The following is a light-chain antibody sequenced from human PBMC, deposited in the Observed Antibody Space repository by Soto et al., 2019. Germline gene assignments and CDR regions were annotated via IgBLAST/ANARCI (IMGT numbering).Light chain of an antibody. Sequence: DIQMTQSPSSLSASVGDRVTITCRASQSISSYLNWYQQKPGKAPKLLIYAASSLQSGVPSRFSGSGSGTDFTLTISSLQHEDFATYDCQQSYSTLWTLGQGTKVEIK. J-gene: IGKJ1*01. V-gene: IGKV1-39*01. CDR2: AAS. CDR1: QSISSY. CDR3: QQSYSTLWT.